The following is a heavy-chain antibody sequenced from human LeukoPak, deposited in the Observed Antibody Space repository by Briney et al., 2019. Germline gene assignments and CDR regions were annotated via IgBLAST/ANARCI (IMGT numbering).Heavy chain of an antibody. CDR1: GFTFSSYW. V-gene: IGHV3-7*01. Sequence: SGGSLRLSCAGSGFTFSSYWMSWVRQAPGKGLKWVANIKQDGSEKYYVDSVKGRFTISRDNAKNSLYLQMNSLRAEDTAVYYCARSGPICSGGSCYYRYWGQGTLVTVSS. CDR3: ARSGPICSGGSCYYRY. D-gene: IGHD2-15*01. CDR2: IKQDGSEK. J-gene: IGHJ4*02.